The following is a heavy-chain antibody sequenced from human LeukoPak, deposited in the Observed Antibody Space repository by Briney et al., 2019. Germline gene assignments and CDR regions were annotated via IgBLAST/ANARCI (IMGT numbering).Heavy chain of an antibody. D-gene: IGHD6-19*01. Sequence: GASVKVSCKASGYTFTSYYMHWVRQAPGQGLEWMGIINPSGGSTSYAQEFQGRVTMTRDTPTSTVYMELSSLRSEDTAVYYCARDDPGYSSGWYLDYWGQGTLVIVSS. V-gene: IGHV1-46*01. CDR2: INPSGGST. J-gene: IGHJ4*02. CDR1: GYTFTSYY. CDR3: ARDDPGYSSGWYLDY.